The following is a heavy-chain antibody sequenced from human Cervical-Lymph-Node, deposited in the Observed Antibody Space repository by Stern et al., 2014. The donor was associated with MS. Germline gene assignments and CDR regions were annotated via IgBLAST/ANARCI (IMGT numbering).Heavy chain of an antibody. CDR1: GDSFSNFD. Sequence: QMQLVQSGAEVKKPGASVKVACKASGDSFSNFDISWVRQAPGQGLEWMGGITPLFGTANYAQRFQGRVPFHADVSTDTVSMQLISLRSDDTAVYYCTRHQEGIAAFWVQGTLVTVSS. CDR2: ITPLFGTA. CDR3: TRHQEGIAAF. D-gene: IGHD2-21*01. J-gene: IGHJ4*02. V-gene: IGHV1-69*01.